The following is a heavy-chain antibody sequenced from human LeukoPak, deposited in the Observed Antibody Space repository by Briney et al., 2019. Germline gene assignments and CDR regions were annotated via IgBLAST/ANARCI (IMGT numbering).Heavy chain of an antibody. Sequence: PGGSLRLSCAASEFTVSSNYMSCVRQAPGKGLEWVSVIYSGGSTYYSDSVKGRFTISRDNSKNTLYLQMNSLRAEDTAVYYCATGSYSSSSLSTWGQGTPVTVSS. D-gene: IGHD6-6*01. CDR2: IYSGGST. CDR3: ATGSYSSSSLST. J-gene: IGHJ5*02. V-gene: IGHV3-66*01. CDR1: EFTVSSNY.